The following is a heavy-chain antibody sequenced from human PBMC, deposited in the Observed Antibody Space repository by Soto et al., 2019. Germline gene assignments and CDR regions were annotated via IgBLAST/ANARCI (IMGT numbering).Heavy chain of an antibody. V-gene: IGHV1-18*04. J-gene: IGHJ4*02. Sequence: ASLKVSCKASGYTFTSYGISWVRQAPGQGLEWMGWISAYNGNTNYAQKLQGRVTMTTDTSTSTAYMELRSLRSDDTAVYYCAREPHKAAADPFDYWGQGTLVTVSS. CDR1: GYTFTSYG. D-gene: IGHD6-13*01. CDR2: ISAYNGNT. CDR3: AREPHKAAADPFDY.